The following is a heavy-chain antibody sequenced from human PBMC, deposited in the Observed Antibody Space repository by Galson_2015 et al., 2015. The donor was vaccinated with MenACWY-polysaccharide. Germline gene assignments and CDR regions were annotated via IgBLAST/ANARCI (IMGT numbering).Heavy chain of an antibody. CDR2: ISGTGTI. CDR1: GFTFTTYT. J-gene: IGHJ6*02. Sequence: SLRLSCAASGFTFTTYTINWVRQAPGQGLEWVSSISGTGTIYYADSVKGRFTISTDNAKNSLYLQMNSLRADDTAVYYCAKGRAPSTYYGMDVWGQGTTVTVSS. V-gene: IGHV3-48*01. D-gene: IGHD2-2*01. CDR3: AKGRAPSTYYGMDV.